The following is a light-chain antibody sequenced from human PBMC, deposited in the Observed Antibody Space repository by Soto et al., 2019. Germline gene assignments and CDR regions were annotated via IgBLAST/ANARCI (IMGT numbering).Light chain of an antibody. J-gene: IGKJ1*01. CDR1: QPIRKW. CDR3: QQFDSAPWT. V-gene: IGKV1-5*03. CDR2: TAS. Sequence: DVQMTQSPSTLSASVGDRVSITCRASQPIRKWLAWYQQKPGRDPKLLIYTASSLESGVPSRFSGSGSGTEFTLTISSLQPDDVATYYCQQFDSAPWTFGLGTTVDIK.